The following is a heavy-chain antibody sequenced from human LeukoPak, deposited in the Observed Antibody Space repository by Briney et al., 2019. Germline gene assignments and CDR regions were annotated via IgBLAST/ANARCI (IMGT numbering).Heavy chain of an antibody. CDR1: GYTFTSYG. J-gene: IGHJ5*02. V-gene: IGHV1-18*01. D-gene: IGHD3-22*01. Sequence: ASVKVSCKASGYTFTSYGISWVRQAPGQGLEWMGWISAYNGNTNYAQKLQGRVTMTTDTSTSTAYMELRSLRSDDTAVYYCARDLYYYDSSGIPWFDPWGQGTLVTVSS. CDR2: ISAYNGNT. CDR3: ARDLYYYDSSGIPWFDP.